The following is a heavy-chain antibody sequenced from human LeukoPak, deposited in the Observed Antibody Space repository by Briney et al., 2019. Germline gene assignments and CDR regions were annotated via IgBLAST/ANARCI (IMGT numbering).Heavy chain of an antibody. D-gene: IGHD2-2*01. CDR3: AGIVVVPAAALGLDAFDI. CDR2: IYYSGST. V-gene: IGHV4-39*01. CDR1: GGTISSSSYY. J-gene: IGHJ3*02. Sequence: SETLSLTCTVSGGTISSSSYYWGWIRQPPGKGLERIASIYYSGSTYYNPSLKSRVTISVDTSKSQFSLKLSSVTAADTAVYYCAGIVVVPAAALGLDAFDIWGQGTMVTVSS.